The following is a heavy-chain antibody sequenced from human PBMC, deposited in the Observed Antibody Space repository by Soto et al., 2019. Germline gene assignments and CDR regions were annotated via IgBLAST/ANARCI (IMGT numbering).Heavy chain of an antibody. Sequence: SSETLSLTCTVSGSSISSSSYYWGWIRQPPGKGLEWIGSIYYSGSTYYNPSLKSRVTISVDTSKNQFSLKLSSVTAADTAVYYCACIFSGGYGYGFYYYGMDVWGQGTTVT. CDR2: IYYSGST. V-gene: IGHV4-39*01. CDR1: GSSISSSSYY. J-gene: IGHJ6*02. D-gene: IGHD5-18*01. CDR3: ACIFSGGYGYGFYYYGMDV.